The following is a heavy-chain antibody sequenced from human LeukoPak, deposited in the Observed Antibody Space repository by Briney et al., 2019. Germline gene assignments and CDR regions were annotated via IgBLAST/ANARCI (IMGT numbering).Heavy chain of an antibody. D-gene: IGHD6-13*01. CDR2: IYPDDSDT. V-gene: IGHV5-51*01. CDR3: ARQGSYSSSWYNIDY. Sequence: GESLKISCKGSGYNFTNYWIGWVRQMPGKGLEWVGMIYPDDSDTRYSPSFQGQVTISADKSINTACLQWGSLKASDTAMYYCARQGSYSSSWYNIDYWGRGTPVTVSS. J-gene: IGHJ4*02. CDR1: GYNFTNYW.